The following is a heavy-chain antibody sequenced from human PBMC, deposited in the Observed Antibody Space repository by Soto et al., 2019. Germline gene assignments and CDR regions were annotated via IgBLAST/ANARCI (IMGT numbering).Heavy chain of an antibody. CDR2: INHSGST. V-gene: IGHV4-34*01. J-gene: IGHJ4*02. CDR3: ARGLGYSSTKG. Sequence: NPSETLSLTCAVYGGSFSGYYWSWIRQPPGKGLEWIGEINHSGSTNYNPSLKSRVTISVDTSKNQFSLKLSSVTAADTAVYYCARGLGYSSTKGWGQGTLVTVSS. D-gene: IGHD6-13*01. CDR1: GGSFSGYY.